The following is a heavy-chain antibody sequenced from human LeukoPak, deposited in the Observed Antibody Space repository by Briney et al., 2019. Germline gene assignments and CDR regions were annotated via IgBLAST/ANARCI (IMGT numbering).Heavy chain of an antibody. CDR3: ARDSSWDMVVVPAAKVLLDY. Sequence: SGGSLRLSCAASGFTFSSYEMNWVRQAPGKGLEWVSYISSSGSTIYYADSVKGRFTISRDNAKNSLYLQMNSLRAEDTAVYYCARDSSWDMVVVPAAKVLLDYWGQGTLVTVCS. V-gene: IGHV3-48*03. CDR2: ISSSGSTI. D-gene: IGHD2-2*01. CDR1: GFTFSSYE. J-gene: IGHJ4*02.